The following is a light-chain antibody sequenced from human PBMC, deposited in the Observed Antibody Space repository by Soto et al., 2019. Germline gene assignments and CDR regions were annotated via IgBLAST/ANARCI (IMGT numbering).Light chain of an antibody. CDR2: DAY. V-gene: IGKV1-33*01. CDR3: QQYENLPT. J-gene: IGKJ5*01. CDR1: QTISSW. Sequence: DIQMTQSPSTLSGSVGDRVTIPCRASQTISSWLAWYQQKPGRAPKLLIYDAYKLEAGVPSRFRGSGSGTDFTFTISRLQPEDIATYYCQQYENLPTFGQGTRLEIK.